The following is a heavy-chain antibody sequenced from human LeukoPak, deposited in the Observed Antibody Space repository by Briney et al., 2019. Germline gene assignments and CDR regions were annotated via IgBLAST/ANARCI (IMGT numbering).Heavy chain of an antibody. CDR2: ISGNGGRT. CDR3: AKEGPYDFWSGHASAFDI. V-gene: IGHV3-23*01. Sequence: GGSLRLSCAASGFTFSSYAMNWVRQAPGKGLEWVSAISGNGGRTYHADSVKGRFTISRDNSKNTLYLQIDSLRAEDTAVYYCAKEGPYDFWSGHASAFDIWGQGTKVTVSS. J-gene: IGHJ3*02. CDR1: GFTFSSYA. D-gene: IGHD3-3*01.